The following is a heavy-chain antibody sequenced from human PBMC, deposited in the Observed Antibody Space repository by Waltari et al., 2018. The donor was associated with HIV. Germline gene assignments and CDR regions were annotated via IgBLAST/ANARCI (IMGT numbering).Heavy chain of an antibody. D-gene: IGHD1-26*01. J-gene: IGHJ4*02. CDR2: IRDSGDGT. Sequence: EVHLLESGGGLVQPGGSLRLSCAASGFPFNKYAMSWVRQAPGKGLEWVSGIRDSGDGTYYADSVKGRFTISRDNSKGTLYLQMNSLRVEDTAVYYCAKESGAIGTPLNDYWGQGTLVTVSS. V-gene: IGHV3-23*01. CDR3: AKESGAIGTPLNDY. CDR1: GFPFNKYA.